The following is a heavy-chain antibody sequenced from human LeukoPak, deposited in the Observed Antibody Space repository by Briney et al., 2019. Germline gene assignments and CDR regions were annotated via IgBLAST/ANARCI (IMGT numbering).Heavy chain of an antibody. CDR3: ARVLVPAGGGVVDY. D-gene: IGHD3-16*01. J-gene: IGHJ4*02. Sequence: ASVRVSCKASGYTFTDYYMHWVRQAPGHGLEWMGWINSNSGGTNYAQKFQGRVTMTRDTSISTAYMELSSLRSDDTAVYYCARVLVPAGGGVVDYWGQGTLVTVSS. CDR1: GYTFTDYY. V-gene: IGHV1-2*02. CDR2: INSNSGGT.